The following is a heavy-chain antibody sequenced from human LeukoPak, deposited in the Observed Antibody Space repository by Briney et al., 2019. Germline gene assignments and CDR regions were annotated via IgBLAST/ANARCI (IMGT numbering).Heavy chain of an antibody. CDR1: GFTFSTYG. CDR2: ISSSSSYI. CDR3: ARDPHYSGDESQVND. V-gene: IGHV3-21*01. D-gene: IGHD5-12*01. Sequence: PGGSLRLSCAASGFTFSTYGMNWVRQAPGKGLEWVSSISSSSSYIYYADSVKGRFTISRDNAKNSLYLQLNNLRAEDTAVYYCARDPHYSGDESQVNDWGQGTLVTVSS. J-gene: IGHJ4*02.